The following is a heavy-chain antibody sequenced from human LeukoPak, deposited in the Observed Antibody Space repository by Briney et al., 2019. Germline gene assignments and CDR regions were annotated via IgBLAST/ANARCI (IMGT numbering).Heavy chain of an antibody. D-gene: IGHD3-22*01. CDR1: GGSISSSSYY. CDR2: IYYSGST. V-gene: IGHV4-39*01. Sequence: PSETLSLTCTVSGGSISSSSYYWGWIRQTPGKGLEWIGSIYYSGSTYYNPSLKSRVTISVDTSKNQFSLKLSSVTAADTAVYYCARRNYDSRASDAFDIWGQGTMVTVSS. J-gene: IGHJ3*02. CDR3: ARRNYDSRASDAFDI.